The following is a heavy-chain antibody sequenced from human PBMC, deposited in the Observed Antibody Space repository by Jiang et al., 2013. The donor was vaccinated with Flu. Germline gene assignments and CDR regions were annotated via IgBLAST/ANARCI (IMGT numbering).Heavy chain of an antibody. CDR2: IYHSGST. CDR3: ATMTTVVTHVGY. D-gene: IGHD4-23*01. J-gene: IGHJ4*02. CDR1: GYSISSGYY. Sequence: GPGLVKPSETLSLTCAVSGYSISSGYYWGWIRQPPGKGLEWIGSIYHSGSTYYNPSLKSRVTISVDTSKNQFSLKLSSVTAADTAVYYCATMTTVVTHVGYWGQGTLVTVSS. V-gene: IGHV4-38-2*01.